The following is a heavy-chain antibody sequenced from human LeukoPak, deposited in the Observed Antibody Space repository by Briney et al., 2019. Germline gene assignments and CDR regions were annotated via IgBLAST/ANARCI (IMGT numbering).Heavy chain of an antibody. Sequence: GGSLRLSCAASEITFSDHYMDWVRQAPGKGLEWVSSISSSSSYIYYADSVKGRFTISRDNAKNSLYLQMNSLRAEDTAVYYCARGTAMVKANSFDYWGQGTLVTVSS. CDR2: ISSSSSYI. J-gene: IGHJ4*02. V-gene: IGHV3-21*01. CDR3: ARGTAMVKANSFDY. CDR1: EITFSDHY. D-gene: IGHD5-18*01.